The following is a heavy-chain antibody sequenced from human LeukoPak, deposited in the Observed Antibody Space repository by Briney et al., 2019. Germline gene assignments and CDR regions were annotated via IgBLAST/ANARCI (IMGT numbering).Heavy chain of an antibody. CDR3: AKGVGATWANWFDP. D-gene: IGHD1-26*01. Sequence: GGTLRLSCAASGFTFSSYAMSWVRQAPGKGLEWVSAISGSGGSTYYADSVKSRFTISRDNSKNTLYLQMNSLRAEDTAVYYCAKGVGATWANWFDPWGQGTLVTVSS. CDR2: ISGSGGST. CDR1: GFTFSSYA. V-gene: IGHV3-23*01. J-gene: IGHJ5*02.